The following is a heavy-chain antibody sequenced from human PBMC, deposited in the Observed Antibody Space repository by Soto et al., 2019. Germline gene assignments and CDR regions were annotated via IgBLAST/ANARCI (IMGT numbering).Heavy chain of an antibody. Sequence: GGSLRLSCAASGFTFSSYAMSWVRQAPGKGLEWVSAISGSGGSTYYADSVKGRFTISRDNSKNTLYLQMNSLRAEDTAVYYCAKVLDFWSGYYSALDIWGQGTMVTVSS. CDR3: AKVLDFWSGYYSALDI. V-gene: IGHV3-23*01. CDR1: GFTFSSYA. J-gene: IGHJ3*02. CDR2: ISGSGGST. D-gene: IGHD3-3*01.